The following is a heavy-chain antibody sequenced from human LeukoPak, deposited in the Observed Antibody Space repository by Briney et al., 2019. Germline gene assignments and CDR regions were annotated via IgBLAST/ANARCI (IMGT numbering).Heavy chain of an antibody. CDR1: GFTFSSYA. CDR2: ISGSGGST. Sequence: GGSLRLSCAASGFTFSSYAMSWVRQAPGKGLEWVSGISGSGGSTYYADSVKGRFTISRDNSKNTLYLQMNSLRAEDTAVYYCAESYRYGSGSYDYWGQGTLVTVSS. V-gene: IGHV3-23*01. CDR3: AESYRYGSGSYDY. D-gene: IGHD3-10*01. J-gene: IGHJ4*02.